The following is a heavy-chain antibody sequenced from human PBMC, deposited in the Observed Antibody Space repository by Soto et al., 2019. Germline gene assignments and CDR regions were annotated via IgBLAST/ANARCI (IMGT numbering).Heavy chain of an antibody. D-gene: IGHD3-10*01. CDR3: ARDEHVRITMVRGVQNLYYYYGMDV. V-gene: IGHV3-30-3*01. J-gene: IGHJ6*02. CDR1: GFTFSSYA. Sequence: GGSLRLSCAASGFTFSSYAMHWVRQAPGKGLEWVAVISYDGSNKYYADSVKGRFTISRDNSKNTLYLQMNSLRAEDTAVYYCARDEHVRITMVRGVQNLYYYYGMDVWGQGTTVTVSS. CDR2: ISYDGSNK.